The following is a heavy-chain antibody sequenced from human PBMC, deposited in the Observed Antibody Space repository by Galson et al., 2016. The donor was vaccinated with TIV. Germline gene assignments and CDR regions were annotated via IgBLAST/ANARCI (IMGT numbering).Heavy chain of an antibody. J-gene: IGHJ6*02. Sequence: TLSLTCTVSGDSISGFYWIWIRQPPGKGLEWIAYISYTGFTKYNPTLKSRVTISVDTSKNHFSLKLTSVTAADTAVYFCARLYDFWTGYPSLDVWGQGTTVTVSS. CDR3: ARLYDFWTGYPSLDV. CDR2: ISYTGFT. CDR1: GDSISGFY. D-gene: IGHD3-3*01. V-gene: IGHV4-59*08.